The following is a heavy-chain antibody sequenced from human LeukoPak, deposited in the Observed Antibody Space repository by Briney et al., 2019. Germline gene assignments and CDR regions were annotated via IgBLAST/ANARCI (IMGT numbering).Heavy chain of an antibody. Sequence: SETLSLTCAVYGGSFSGYYWSWIRQPPGKGLEWIGEINHSGSTNYNPSLKSRVTISVDTSKNQFSLKLSSVTAADTAVYYCAREPSSWDGAFDIWGQETMVTVSS. CDR1: GGSFSGYY. J-gene: IGHJ3*02. V-gene: IGHV4-34*01. CDR3: AREPSSWDGAFDI. CDR2: INHSGST. D-gene: IGHD6-13*01.